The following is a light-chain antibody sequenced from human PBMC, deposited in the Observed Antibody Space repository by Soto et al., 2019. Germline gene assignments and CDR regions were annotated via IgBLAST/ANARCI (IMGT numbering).Light chain of an antibody. CDR3: QQYNNWPGT. J-gene: IGKJ1*01. CDR1: QSVSSD. CDR2: GAS. Sequence: DIVMPPSPATLSVSPGERATLSCRASQSVSSDLAWYQQKPGQAPRLLIYGASTRATGIPVRFRGSGSGIEFTLTISGLQSEDFAVYYCQQYNNWPGTFGQRTKVDIK. V-gene: IGKV3-15*01.